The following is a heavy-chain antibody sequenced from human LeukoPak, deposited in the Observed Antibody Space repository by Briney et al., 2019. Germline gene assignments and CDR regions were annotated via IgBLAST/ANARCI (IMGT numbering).Heavy chain of an antibody. CDR3: ARDQGDDYGHFDAFDI. D-gene: IGHD4-17*01. CDR1: GLTSSSYW. Sequence: GGSLRLSCAASGLTSSSYWMSWVSQAPGKWREWVANIKQDGSEKNYVDSVKGRFTISRDNAKNSLYLQMNSLRAEDTAVYYCARDQGDDYGHFDAFDIWGQGTMVTVSS. J-gene: IGHJ3*02. V-gene: IGHV3-7*01. CDR2: IKQDGSEK.